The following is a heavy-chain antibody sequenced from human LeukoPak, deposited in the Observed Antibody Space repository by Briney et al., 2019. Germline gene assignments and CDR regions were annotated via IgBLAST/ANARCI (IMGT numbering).Heavy chain of an antibody. CDR2: ISGSGGST. CDR3: AKEDDDYYYGMDV. D-gene: IGHD1-1*01. J-gene: IGHJ6*04. CDR1: GFTFSSYA. Sequence: GGSLRLSCAASGFTFSSYAMSWVRQAPRKGLEWVSAISGSGGSTYYADSVKGQFTISRDNSRNTLYLQMNSLRAEDTAVYYCAKEDDDYYYGMDVWGKGTTVTVSS. V-gene: IGHV3-23*01.